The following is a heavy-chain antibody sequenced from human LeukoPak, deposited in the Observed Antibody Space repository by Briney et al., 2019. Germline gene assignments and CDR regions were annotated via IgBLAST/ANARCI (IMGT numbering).Heavy chain of an antibody. CDR1: GFTFSSYA. V-gene: IGHV3-30-3*01. J-gene: IGHJ4*02. CDR3: AKVSLAMNYYDSSGYGDFDY. Sequence: GGSLRLSCAASGFTFSSYAMHWVRQAPGKGLEWVAVISYDGSNKYYADSVKGRFTISRDNSKNTLYLQMNSLRAEDTAVYYCAKVSLAMNYYDSSGYGDFDYWGQGTLVTVSS. D-gene: IGHD3-22*01. CDR2: ISYDGSNK.